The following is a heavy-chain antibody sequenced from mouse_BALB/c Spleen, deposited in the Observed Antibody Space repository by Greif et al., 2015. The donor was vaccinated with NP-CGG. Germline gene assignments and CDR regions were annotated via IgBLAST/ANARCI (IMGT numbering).Heavy chain of an antibody. CDR1: GFTFTDYY. Sequence: EVQGVESGGGLVQPGGSLRLSCATSGFTFTDYYMSWVRQPPGKALEWLGFIRNKANGYTTEYSASVKGRFTISRDNSQSILYLQMNTLRAEDSATYYCARDYRYAMDYWGQGTSVTVSS. D-gene: IGHD2-14*01. CDR2: IRNKANGYTT. CDR3: ARDYRYAMDY. V-gene: IGHV7-3*02. J-gene: IGHJ4*01.